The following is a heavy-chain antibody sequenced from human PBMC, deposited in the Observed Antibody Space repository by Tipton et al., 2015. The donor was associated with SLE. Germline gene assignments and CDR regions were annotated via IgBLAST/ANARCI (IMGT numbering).Heavy chain of an antibody. Sequence: SLRLSCAASGFDVSSNYMTWVRQAPGKGLEWVSVIYSGDKIYYADSVQGRFRISRDNAKNTLFLQMNSLRGDDTALYYCATGGSSRPFDYWGQGSVVTVSA. J-gene: IGHJ4*02. CDR2: IYSGDKI. D-gene: IGHD3-10*01. CDR3: ATGGSSRPFDY. V-gene: IGHV3-53*01. CDR1: GFDVSSNY.